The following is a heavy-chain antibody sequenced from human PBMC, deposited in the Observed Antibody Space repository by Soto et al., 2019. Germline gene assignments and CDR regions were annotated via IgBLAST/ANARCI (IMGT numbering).Heavy chain of an antibody. CDR2: IYYSGST. CDR1: GGSIRSYY. Sequence: SETLSLTCTVSGGSIRSYYWTWIRQPPGKGLEWIGYIYYSGSTSYNPSLKSRVTISVDTSKNQFSLKLSSVTAADTAVYYCARSSNWYFDYWGRGTLVTVSS. V-gene: IGHV4-59*08. CDR3: ARSSNWYFDY. J-gene: IGHJ4*02. D-gene: IGHD6-13*01.